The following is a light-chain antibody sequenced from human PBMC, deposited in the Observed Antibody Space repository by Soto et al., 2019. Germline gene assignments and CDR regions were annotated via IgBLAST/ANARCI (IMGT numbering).Light chain of an antibody. CDR1: LSVSVY. CDR3: HQRQYWPPIT. Sequence: EVVLTQSPATLSLSPGERATLSCRTSLSVSVYLDWYQQKPGQAPRLLISDASNRATGIPDRFSGSGSGTDFTLTISRLEPEDFAVYYCHQRQYWPPITFGQGTRLEIK. CDR2: DAS. J-gene: IGKJ5*01. V-gene: IGKV3-11*01.